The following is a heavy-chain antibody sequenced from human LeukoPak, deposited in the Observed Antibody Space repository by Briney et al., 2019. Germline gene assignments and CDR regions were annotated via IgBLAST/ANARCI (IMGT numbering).Heavy chain of an antibody. V-gene: IGHV3-53*01. CDR1: GFTVSSNY. CDR3: ARESLPAWFDP. CDR2: IYSGGST. J-gene: IGHJ5*02. Sequence: GGSLRLSCAASGFTVSSNYMSWVRPAPGKALEWVSVIYSGGSTYYADSVKGRFTISRDNSKNTLYLQMNSLRAEDTAVYYCARESLPAWFDPWGQGTLVTVSS.